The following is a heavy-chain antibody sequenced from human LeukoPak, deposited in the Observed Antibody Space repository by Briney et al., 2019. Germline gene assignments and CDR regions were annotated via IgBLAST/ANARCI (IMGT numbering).Heavy chain of an antibody. CDR3: ARIRYFYGVRRTAGMDV. CDR1: GGSFSGYY. V-gene: IGHV4-34*01. Sequence: SETLSLTCAVYGGSFSGYYWSWIRQPPGKGLEWIGKINHSGSTNYNPSLKSRVTISVDTSKNQFSLKLSSVTAADTAVYYCARIRYFYGVRRTAGMDVWGQGTTVTVSS. CDR2: INHSGST. D-gene: IGHD4-17*01. J-gene: IGHJ6*02.